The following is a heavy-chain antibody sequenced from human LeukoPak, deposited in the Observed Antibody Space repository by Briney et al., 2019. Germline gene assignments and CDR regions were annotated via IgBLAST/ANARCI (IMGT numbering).Heavy chain of an antibody. CDR3: ARLGYYGSGNHKAPFDY. CDR1: GYSFTSYW. CDR2: IYPGDSDT. D-gene: IGHD3-10*01. V-gene: IGHV5-51*01. J-gene: IGHJ4*02. Sequence: GESLKISCKGSGYSFTSYWIGWVRQMPGKGLEWMGIIYPGDSDTRYSPSFQGQVTISADKSISTAYLQWSSLKASGTAMYYCARLGYYGSGNHKAPFDYWGQGTLVTVSS.